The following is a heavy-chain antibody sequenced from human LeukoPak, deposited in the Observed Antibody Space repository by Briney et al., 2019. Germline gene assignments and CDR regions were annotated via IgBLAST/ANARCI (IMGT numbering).Heavy chain of an antibody. J-gene: IGHJ4*02. CDR2: ITSRGEST. CDR1: GFTFSIYA. V-gene: IGHV3-23*01. D-gene: IGHD3-22*01. Sequence: PGGSLRLSCAASGFTFSIYAMSWVRQAPGKGLQWVSSITSRGESTWYVDSVKGRFTITRDTSENTLYLQMHSLRAEDTAVYHCARDRPNYYGSDGHYYRRDGDYWGRGTLVSVSS. CDR3: ARDRPNYYGSDGHYYRRDGDY.